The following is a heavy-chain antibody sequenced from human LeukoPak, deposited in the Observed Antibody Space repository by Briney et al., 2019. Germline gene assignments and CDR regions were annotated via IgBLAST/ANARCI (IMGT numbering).Heavy chain of an antibody. CDR2: IYSNGGT. Sequence: SETLSLTCTVSGCSISGYDSSWIRQPPGKGLEWIGYIYSNGGTNYNPSLKSRVTISVDTSKNHFSLKLNSVTAADTAVYYCARGPYFDYWGQGTLVTVSS. CDR3: ARGPYFDY. V-gene: IGHV4-59*08. J-gene: IGHJ4*02. CDR1: GCSISGYD.